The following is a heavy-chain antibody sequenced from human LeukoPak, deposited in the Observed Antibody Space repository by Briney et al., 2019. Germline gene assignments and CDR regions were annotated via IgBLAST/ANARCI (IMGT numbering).Heavy chain of an antibody. J-gene: IGHJ6*03. CDR3: ARPARYFGPMDV. Sequence: SETLSLTCTVSGGSISSGDYYWSWIRQPPGKSLEWIGYIYYSGSTYYNPSLKSRVTISVDTSKNQFSLKLSSVTAADTAVYYCARPARYFGPMDVWGKGTTVTVSS. D-gene: IGHD3-9*01. V-gene: IGHV4-30-4*08. CDR2: IYYSGST. CDR1: GGSISSGDYY.